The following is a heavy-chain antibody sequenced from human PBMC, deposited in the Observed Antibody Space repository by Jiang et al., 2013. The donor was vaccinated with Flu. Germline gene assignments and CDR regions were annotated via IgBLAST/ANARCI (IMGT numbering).Heavy chain of an antibody. D-gene: IGHD6-13*01. CDR2: IYYSGST. CDR3: ARPQQLAGWFDP. Sequence: VKPSETLSLTCTVSGGSISSSSYYWGWIRQPPGKGLEWIGSIYYSGSTYYNPSLKSRVTISVDTSKNQFSLKLSSVTAADTAVYYCARPQQLAGWFDPWGQGTLVTVSS. J-gene: IGHJ5*02. CDR1: GGSISSSSYY. V-gene: IGHV4-39*01.